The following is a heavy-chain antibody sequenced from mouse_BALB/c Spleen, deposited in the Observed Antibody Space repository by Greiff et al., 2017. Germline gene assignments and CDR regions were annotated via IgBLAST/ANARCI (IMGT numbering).Heavy chain of an antibody. CDR1: GFTFSSYG. CDR3: ARHGGSSYAMDY. V-gene: IGHV5-6*01. Sequence: DVQLVESGGDLVKPGGSLKLSCAASGFTFSSYGMSWVRQTPDKRLEWVATISSGGSYTYYPDSVKGRFTISRDNAKNTLYLQMSSLKSEDTAMYYCARHGGSSYAMDYWGQGTSVTVSS. D-gene: IGHD1-1*01. J-gene: IGHJ4*01. CDR2: ISSGGSYT.